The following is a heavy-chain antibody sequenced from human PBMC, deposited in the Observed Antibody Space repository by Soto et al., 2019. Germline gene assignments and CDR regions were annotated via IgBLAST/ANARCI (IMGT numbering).Heavy chain of an antibody. CDR2: IYYSGST. D-gene: IGHD6-6*01. CDR3: ARHGDSSSSSNWFDP. V-gene: IGHV4-39*01. CDR1: GGSISSSSYY. Sequence: QLQLQESGPGLVKPSETLSLTCTVSGGSISSSSYYWGWIRQPPGKGLEWIGSIYYSGSTYYNPSLKSRVTISVDTSKNQFSLKLSSVTAADTAVYYCARHGDSSSSSNWFDPWGQGTLVTVSS. J-gene: IGHJ5*02.